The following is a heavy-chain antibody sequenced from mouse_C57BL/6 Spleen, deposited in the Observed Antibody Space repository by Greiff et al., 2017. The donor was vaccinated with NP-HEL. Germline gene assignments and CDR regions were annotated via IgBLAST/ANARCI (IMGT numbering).Heavy chain of an antibody. D-gene: IGHD1-1*01. CDR3: ARSTTVVAEYFDV. CDR2: IDPSDSET. J-gene: IGHJ1*03. CDR1: GYTFTSYW. Sequence: QVQLQQPGAELVRPGSSVKLSCKASGYTFTSYWMHWVKQRPIQGLEWIGNIDPSDSETHYNQKFKDKATLTVDKSSSTAYMQLSSLTSEDSAVYDCARSTTVVAEYFDVWGTGTTVTVSS. V-gene: IGHV1-52*01.